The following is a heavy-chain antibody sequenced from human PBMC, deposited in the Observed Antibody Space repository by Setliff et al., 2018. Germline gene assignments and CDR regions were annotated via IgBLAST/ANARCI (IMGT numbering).Heavy chain of an antibody. D-gene: IGHD1-26*01. Sequence: GGSLRLSCTASGFTFGDYAMSWVRQAPGKGMEWVGFIRSKAYGGTTEYAASVKGRFTISRDDSKSIAYLQMNSLKTEDTAVYYCIGVGATSFDYWGQGTLVTVSS. CDR2: IRSKAYGGTT. V-gene: IGHV3-49*04. J-gene: IGHJ4*02. CDR3: IGVGATSFDY. CDR1: GFTFGDYA.